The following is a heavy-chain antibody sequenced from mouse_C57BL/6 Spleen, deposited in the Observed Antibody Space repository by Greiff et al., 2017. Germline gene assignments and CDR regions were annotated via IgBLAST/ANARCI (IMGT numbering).Heavy chain of an antibody. CDR2: IDPETGGT. J-gene: IGHJ2*01. CDR1: GYTFPDYE. Sequence: QVQLQQSGAELVRPGASVTLSCKASGYTFPDYEMHWVKQTPVHGLEWIGAIDPETGGTAYNQKFKGKAILTADKSSSTAYMELRSLTSEDSAVYYCTRRNWDYWGQGTTLTVSS. V-gene: IGHV1-15*01. D-gene: IGHD4-1*01. CDR3: TRRNWDY.